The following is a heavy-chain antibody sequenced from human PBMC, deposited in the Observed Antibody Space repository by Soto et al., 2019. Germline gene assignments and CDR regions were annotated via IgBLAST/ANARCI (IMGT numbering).Heavy chain of an antibody. CDR2: INSDGSST. J-gene: IGHJ4*02. CDR3: ARDMDSSGCWTADCPRPSFDY. V-gene: IGHV3-74*01. Sequence: GGSLRLSCAASGFTFSSYLMHWVRQAPGKGLVWVSRINSDGSSTSYADSVKGRFTISRDNAKNTLYLQMNSLRAEDTAVYYCARDMDSSGCWTADCPRPSFDYWGQGTLVTVSS. D-gene: IGHD6-19*01. CDR1: GFTFSSYL.